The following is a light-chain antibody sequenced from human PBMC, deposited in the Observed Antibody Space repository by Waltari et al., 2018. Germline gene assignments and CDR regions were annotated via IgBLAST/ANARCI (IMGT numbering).Light chain of an antibody. CDR3: AAWDGNLNADVV. Sequence: SVLTQSPSASGAPGQRVTISCSGSSSNIGSNPVNWYQQVPGTAPKLLIYTNNHRPSGFPDLFPGSKSGTSASLAITGLQAEDEAVYFCAAWDGNLNADVVCGEGTKLTVL. CDR1: SSNIGSNP. CDR2: TNN. V-gene: IGLV1-44*01. J-gene: IGLJ2*01.